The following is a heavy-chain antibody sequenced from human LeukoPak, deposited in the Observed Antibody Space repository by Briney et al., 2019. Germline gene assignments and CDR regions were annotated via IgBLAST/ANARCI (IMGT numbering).Heavy chain of an antibody. CDR3: VRSLDY. J-gene: IGHJ4*02. CDR2: INERGNAK. CDR1: GFTFSQYC. V-gene: IGHV3-7*03. Sequence: PGGPLRLFCAASGFTFSQYCTSWARQAPGKGLELVVNINERGNAKNYVDSVKGRFTISRDNSKNTVYLQMNRLRVEDTALYYCVRSLDYWGQGTLVTVSS.